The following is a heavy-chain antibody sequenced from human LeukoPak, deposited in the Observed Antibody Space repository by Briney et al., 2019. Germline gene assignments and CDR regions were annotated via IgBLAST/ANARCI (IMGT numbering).Heavy chain of an antibody. CDR1: GYTFSSYA. CDR2: IKQDGSEK. D-gene: IGHD1-26*01. CDR3: ARDWPHSGSYQAFDI. V-gene: IGHV3-7*01. Sequence: PGRSLRLSCAASGYTFSSYAMHWVRQAPGKGLEWVANIKQDGSEKYYVDSVKGRFTISRDNAKNSLYLQMNSLRAEDTAVYYCARDWPHSGSYQAFDIWGQGTMVTVSS. J-gene: IGHJ3*02.